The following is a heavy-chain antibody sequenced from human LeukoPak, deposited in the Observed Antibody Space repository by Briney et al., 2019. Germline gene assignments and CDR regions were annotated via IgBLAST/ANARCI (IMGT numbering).Heavy chain of an antibody. D-gene: IGHD4-17*01. CDR1: GGTFSSYA. J-gene: IGHJ4*02. V-gene: IGHV1-69*06. CDR3: TSTTVLTHDY. Sequence: ASVKVSCKASGGTFSSYAISWVRQAPGQGLEWMGGIIPIFGTANYAQKFQGRVTITADKSTSTAYMELSSLRSEDTAVYYCTSTTVLTHDYWGQGTLVTVSS. CDR2: IIPIFGTA.